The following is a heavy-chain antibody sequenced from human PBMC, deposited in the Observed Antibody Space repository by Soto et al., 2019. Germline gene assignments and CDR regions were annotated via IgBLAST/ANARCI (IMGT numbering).Heavy chain of an antibody. CDR3: ARLKGAFFITTYNWFDP. CDR1: ADSISSSSYY. D-gene: IGHD3-16*02. V-gene: IGHV4-39*01. CDR2: IYYSGTT. Sequence: PSETLSLTCTVSADSISSSSYYWAWIRHPPGKGLEGIGDIYYSGTTHYTPSLKSRVTISIDTSKSQFSLHLRSVTAADTAVYYCARLKGAFFITTYNWFDPWGQGTPVTVSS. J-gene: IGHJ5*02.